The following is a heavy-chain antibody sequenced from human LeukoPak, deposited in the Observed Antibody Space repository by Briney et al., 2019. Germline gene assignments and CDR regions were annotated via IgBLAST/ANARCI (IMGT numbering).Heavy chain of an antibody. CDR1: GYSISSGYY. D-gene: IGHD5-24*01. CDR3: ARIEMATITLDY. CDR2: IYHSGST. V-gene: IGHV4-38-2*02. J-gene: IGHJ4*02. Sequence: SETLSLTCTVSGYSISSGYYWGWIRQPPGKGLEWIGSIYHSGSTYYNPSLKSRVTVSVDTSKNQFSLKLNSVTAADTAVYYCARIEMATITLDYWGQGTLVTVSS.